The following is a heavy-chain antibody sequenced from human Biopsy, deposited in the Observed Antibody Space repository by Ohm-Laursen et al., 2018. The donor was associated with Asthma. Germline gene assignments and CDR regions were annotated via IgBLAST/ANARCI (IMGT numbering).Heavy chain of an antibody. D-gene: IGHD3-9*01. J-gene: IGHJ5*02. Sequence: SLRLSCAASGFTFGDYWMGWVRQVPGKGLGWVANIKHDGSEKNHVDSLKGRFTISRDNSKNTLYLQMNSLRAEDTAVYYCAKAERYFDWYWFDPWGQGTLVTVSS. CDR2: IKHDGSEK. CDR1: GFTFGDYW. CDR3: AKAERYFDWYWFDP. V-gene: IGHV3-7*03.